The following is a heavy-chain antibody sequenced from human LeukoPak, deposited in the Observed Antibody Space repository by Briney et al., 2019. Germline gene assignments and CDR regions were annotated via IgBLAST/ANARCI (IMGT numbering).Heavy chain of an antibody. CDR2: ISSSSSYI. D-gene: IGHD3-10*01. J-gene: IGHJ3*02. CDR3: ARDRSGTVDAFDI. Sequence: GGSLRLSCAASGFTFSSYSMNWVRQAPGKGLEWVSSISSSSSYIYYADSVKGRFTISRDNAKNSLYLQMNSLRAEDTAVYYCARDRSGTVDAFDIWGQGTMVTVSS. CDR1: GFTFSSYS. V-gene: IGHV3-21*01.